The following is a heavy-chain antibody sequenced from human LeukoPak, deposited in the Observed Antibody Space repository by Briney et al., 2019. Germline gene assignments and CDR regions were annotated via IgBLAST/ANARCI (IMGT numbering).Heavy chain of an antibody. Sequence: GASVKVSCKASGGTFSSYAISWVRQAPGQGLEWMGGIIPIFGTANYAQKFQGRVTITADKSTSTAYMELSSLRSEDTAVYYCAVRYCSSTSCYSNDAFDIWGQGIMVTVSS. CDR2: IIPIFGTA. J-gene: IGHJ3*02. CDR1: GGTFSSYA. CDR3: AVRYCSSTSCYSNDAFDI. V-gene: IGHV1-69*06. D-gene: IGHD2-2*01.